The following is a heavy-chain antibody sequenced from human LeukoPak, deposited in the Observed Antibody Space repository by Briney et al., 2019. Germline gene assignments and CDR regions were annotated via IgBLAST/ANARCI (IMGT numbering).Heavy chain of an antibody. CDR2: IYYSGST. V-gene: IGHV4-59*08. Sequence: PSETLSLTCTVSGGSISTYYWSWIRQPPGKGLEWIGYIYYSGSTSYNPSLKSRVTISVDTSKNQFSLKLSSVTAADTAVYCCARPYSSGWYGVFHIWGQGTMVTVSS. J-gene: IGHJ3*02. CDR3: ARPYSSGWYGVFHI. D-gene: IGHD6-19*01. CDR1: GGSISTYY.